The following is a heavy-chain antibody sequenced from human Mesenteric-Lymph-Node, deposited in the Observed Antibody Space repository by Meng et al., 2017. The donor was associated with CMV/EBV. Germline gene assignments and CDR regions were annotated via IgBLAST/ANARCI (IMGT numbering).Heavy chain of an antibody. D-gene: IGHD4-23*01. CDR2: INHSGST. V-gene: IGHV4-34*01. CDR3: ARHQRWLKSEGGFNY. CDR1: GGSSSGYY. J-gene: IGHJ4*02. Sequence: GPLQQWGAVLLKPSETLSLTCAGIGGSSSGYYSSWTRQPPGKGPEWIGEINHSGSTNYNPSLKSRVTISVDTSKNQFSLKLSSVPAADTAVYYCARHQRWLKSEGGFNYWGQGTLVTVSS.